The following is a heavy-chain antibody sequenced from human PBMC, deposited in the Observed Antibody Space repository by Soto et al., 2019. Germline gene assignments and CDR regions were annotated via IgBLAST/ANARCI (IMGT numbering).Heavy chain of an antibody. J-gene: IGHJ6*03. D-gene: IGHD1-7*01. CDR2: ISASNGNT. Sequence: GASVKVSCKASGYTFTSNGIRWGRQAPGQGLEWMGWISASNGNTKYAQKLQGRVTMTTHTSTSTAYMELRSLRSDDTAVYYCARDSGMYYWNYGDYYYHLAFWGQGTXVPVSS. CDR3: ARDSGMYYWNYGDYYYHLAF. V-gene: IGHV1-18*01. CDR1: GYTFTSNG.